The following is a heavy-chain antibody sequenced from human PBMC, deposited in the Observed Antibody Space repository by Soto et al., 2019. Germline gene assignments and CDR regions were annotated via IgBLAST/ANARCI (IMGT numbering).Heavy chain of an antibody. D-gene: IGHD6-13*01. Sequence: QVQLVESGGRVVQPGGSLRLSCAASGSTFSGYGMQWVRQSPGEGLEWVATMAHDGSDQYYGDSVKGRFTISRDNSKNTLYLQMDSLRPADTAVYYCARSRGGSSYYPPDYWGQGTLVTVSS. V-gene: IGHV3-30*03. CDR2: MAHDGSDQ. CDR3: ARSRGGSSYYPPDY. CDR1: GSTFSGYG. J-gene: IGHJ4*02.